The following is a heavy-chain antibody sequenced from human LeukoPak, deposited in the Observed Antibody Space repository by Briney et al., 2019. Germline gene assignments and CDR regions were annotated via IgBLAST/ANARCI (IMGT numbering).Heavy chain of an antibody. V-gene: IGHV3-48*01. J-gene: IGHJ4*02. D-gene: IGHD5-24*01. CDR3: ARDYKYAFDN. CDR1: GFRFSDYS. CDR2: IGIDSGNT. Sequence: GGSLRLSCAASGFRFSDYSMNWVRQAPGKGPEWISYIGIDSGNTHYADSVKGRFTISGDKAKNSLYLQMHSLRVEDTAVCYCARDYKYAFDNWGQGTLVTVSS.